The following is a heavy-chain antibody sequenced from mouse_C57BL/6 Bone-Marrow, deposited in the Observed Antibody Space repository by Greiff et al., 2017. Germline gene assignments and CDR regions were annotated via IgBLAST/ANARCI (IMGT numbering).Heavy chain of an antibody. D-gene: IGHD2-5*01. CDR2: IDPENGDT. CDR1: GFNIKDDY. CDR3: LNSNFFSY. V-gene: IGHV14-4*01. Sequence: VQLQQSGAELVRPGASVKLSCTASGFNIKDDYMHWVKQRPEQGLEWIGWIDPENGDTEYASKFQGKATITADTSSNTAYLQLSSLTSEDTAVYYCLNSNFFSYWGQRALETVSA. J-gene: IGHJ3*01.